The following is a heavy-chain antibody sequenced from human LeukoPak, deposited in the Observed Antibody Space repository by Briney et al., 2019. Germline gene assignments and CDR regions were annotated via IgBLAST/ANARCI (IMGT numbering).Heavy chain of an antibody. V-gene: IGHV4-39*01. CDR1: GGSISSSSYY. D-gene: IGHD3-22*01. Sequence: SETLSLTCTVSGGSISSSSYYWGWIRQPPGKGLEWIGSIYYSGSTYYNPSLKSRVTISVDTSKNQFSLKLSSVTAADTAVYYSAGGSLIQHYYDSSGYYFWGQGTLVTVSS. CDR2: IYYSGST. J-gene: IGHJ4*02. CDR3: AGGSLIQHYYDSSGYYF.